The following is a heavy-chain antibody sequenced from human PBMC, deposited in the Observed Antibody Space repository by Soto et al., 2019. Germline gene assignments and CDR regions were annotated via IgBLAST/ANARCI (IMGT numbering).Heavy chain of an antibody. CDR1: GFSLSNARMG. J-gene: IGHJ6*02. Sequence: SGPTLVNPTETLTLTCTVSGFSLSNARMGVSWIRQPPGKALEWLAHIFSNDEKSYSTSLKSRLTISKDTSKSQVVLTMTNMDPVDTATYYCARTYEYYDFWSGPPPPYYYGMDVWGQGTTVTVSS. CDR2: IFSNDEK. D-gene: IGHD3-3*01. CDR3: ARTYEYYDFWSGPPPPYYYGMDV. V-gene: IGHV2-26*01.